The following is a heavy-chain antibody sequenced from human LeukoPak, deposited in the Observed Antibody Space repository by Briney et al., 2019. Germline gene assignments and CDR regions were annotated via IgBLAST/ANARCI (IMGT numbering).Heavy chain of an antibody. CDR3: ARGRNYDFWSGYYNWFDP. J-gene: IGHJ5*02. Sequence: SETLSLTCAVYGGSFSGYYWSWIRQPPGKGLEWIGEINHSGSTNYNPSLKSRATISVDTSKSQFSLKLSSVTAADTAVYYCARGRNYDFWSGYYNWFDPWGQGTLVTVSS. CDR2: INHSGST. D-gene: IGHD3-3*01. CDR1: GGSFSGYY. V-gene: IGHV4-34*01.